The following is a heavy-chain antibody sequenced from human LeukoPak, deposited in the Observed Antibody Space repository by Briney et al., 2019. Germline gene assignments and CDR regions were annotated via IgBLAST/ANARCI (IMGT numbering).Heavy chain of an antibody. D-gene: IGHD5-18*01. V-gene: IGHV3-30*04. CDR3: ARGGGRNTTMVWAFDY. Sequence: GRSLRLSCAASGFTFSSYAMHWVRQAPGKGLEWVALISYDGSSKYYADSVKGRFTISRDNSKNTLYLQMNSLRAEDTAVYYCARGGGRNTTMVWAFDYWGQGTLVTVSS. CDR2: ISYDGSSK. J-gene: IGHJ4*02. CDR1: GFTFSSYA.